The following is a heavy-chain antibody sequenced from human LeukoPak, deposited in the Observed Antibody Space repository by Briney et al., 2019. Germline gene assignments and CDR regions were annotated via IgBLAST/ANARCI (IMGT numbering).Heavy chain of an antibody. CDR2: IKQDGSEK. V-gene: IGHV3-7*01. CDR3: ARERKGTVTTRAFDI. CDR1: GFTFSSYW. J-gene: IGHJ3*02. D-gene: IGHD4-17*01. Sequence: GGSLRLSCAASGFTFSSYWMSWVRQAPGKGLEWVANIKQDGSEKYYVDSVKGRFTISRDNAKNSLYLQMNSLRAEDTAVYYCARERKGTVTTRAFDIWGQGTMVTVSS.